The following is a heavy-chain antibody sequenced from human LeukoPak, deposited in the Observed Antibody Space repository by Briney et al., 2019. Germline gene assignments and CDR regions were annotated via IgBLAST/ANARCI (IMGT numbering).Heavy chain of an antibody. CDR1: GFTFRSDG. Sequence: GGSLRLSCVASGFTFRSDGMHWVRQAPGKGLEWVAVIWNDGSNTYYADSVKGRFTISRDNLKNTLYLQMNSLRAEDTAVYYCARDNYYCTTTSCPIDYWGQGTLVTVSS. CDR2: IWNDGSNT. V-gene: IGHV3-33*01. D-gene: IGHD2-2*01. J-gene: IGHJ4*02. CDR3: ARDNYYCTTTSCPIDY.